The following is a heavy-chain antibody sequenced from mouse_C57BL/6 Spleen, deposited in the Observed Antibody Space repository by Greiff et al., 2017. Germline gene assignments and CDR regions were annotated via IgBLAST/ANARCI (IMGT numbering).Heavy chain of an antibody. Sequence: DVKLVESVAELVRPGASVKLSCTASGFNIKNTYMHWVKQRPEQGLEWIGRIDPANGNTKYAPKFQGKATITADTSSNTAYLQLSSLTSEDTAIYYCANVDGYPGYFDYWGQGTTLTVSS. CDR2: IDPANGNT. CDR1: GFNIKNTY. D-gene: IGHD2-3*01. V-gene: IGHV14-3*01. CDR3: ANVDGYPGYFDY. J-gene: IGHJ2*01.